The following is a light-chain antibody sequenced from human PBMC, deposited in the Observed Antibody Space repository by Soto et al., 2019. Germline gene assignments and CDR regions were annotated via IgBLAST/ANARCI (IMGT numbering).Light chain of an antibody. CDR3: QQYNSYIT. Sequence: DIQMTQSPSTLSASVGDRVTITCRASQSISSWLAWYQQKPGKAPKLLIYDASSVESGVPSRFSGSGYGTEFTLTISSLQPDDFATYYCQQYNSYITFGQGTRLEIK. V-gene: IGKV1-5*01. CDR1: QSISSW. CDR2: DAS. J-gene: IGKJ5*01.